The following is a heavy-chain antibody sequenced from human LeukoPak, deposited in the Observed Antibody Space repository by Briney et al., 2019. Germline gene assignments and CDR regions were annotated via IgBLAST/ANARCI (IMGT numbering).Heavy chain of an antibody. CDR2: IKQDGSEK. CDR1: EFTFSNYW. D-gene: IGHD3-22*01. Sequence: GGSLRLSCAASEFTFSNYWMSWVRQAPGKGLEWVANIKQDGSEKYYVDSVKGRFTISRDNAKNSVYLQMNSLRAEDPAVYYCARGTGYYDLGPYFDYWGQGTLVTVSS. V-gene: IGHV3-7*01. J-gene: IGHJ4*02. CDR3: ARGTGYYDLGPYFDY.